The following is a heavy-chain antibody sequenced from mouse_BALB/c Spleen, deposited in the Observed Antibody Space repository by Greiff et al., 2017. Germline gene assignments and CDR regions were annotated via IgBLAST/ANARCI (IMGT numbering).Heavy chain of an antibody. V-gene: IGHV3-2*02. D-gene: IGHD1-1*01. CDR2: ISYSGST. CDR1: GYSITSDYA. Sequence: EVKLQESGPGLVKPSQSLSLTCTVTGYSITSDYAWNWIRQFPGNKLEWMGYISYSGSTSYNPSLKSRISITRDTSKNQFFLQLNSVTTEDTATYYCARDGSSPFDYWGQGTTLTVSS. CDR3: ARDGSSPFDY. J-gene: IGHJ2*01.